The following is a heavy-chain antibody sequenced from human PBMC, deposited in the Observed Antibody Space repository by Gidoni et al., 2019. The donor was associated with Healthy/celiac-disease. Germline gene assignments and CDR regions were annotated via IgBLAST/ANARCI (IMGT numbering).Heavy chain of an antibody. CDR2: ISAYNGNT. D-gene: IGHD6-13*01. J-gene: IGHJ6*02. Sequence: QVQLVQSGAEVKKPGAPVKVSCKASGYTFTSYGISWVRQAPGQGLEGMGWISAYNGNTNYAQKLQGRVTMTTDTSTSTAYMELRSLRSDDTAVYYCARDFTIAAAGYYYYYGMDVWGQGTTVTVSS. V-gene: IGHV1-18*01. CDR3: ARDFTIAAAGYYYYYGMDV. CDR1: GYTFTSYG.